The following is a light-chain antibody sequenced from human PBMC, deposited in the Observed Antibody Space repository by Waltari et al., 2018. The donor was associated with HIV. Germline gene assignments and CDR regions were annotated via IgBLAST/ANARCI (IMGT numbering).Light chain of an antibody. V-gene: IGKV1-9*01. CDR1: QDISRL. CDR3: QQFDSYPLT. J-gene: IGKJ4*01. Sequence: IQLTQSPTFLSASAADRVNVTCRASQDISRLLAWYQQKPGKAPKLLIFIASTLRSGVPSRFRGSGSGTRFTLSVSSLQSDDFARYYCQQFDSYPLTFGGGTEFEI. CDR2: IAS.